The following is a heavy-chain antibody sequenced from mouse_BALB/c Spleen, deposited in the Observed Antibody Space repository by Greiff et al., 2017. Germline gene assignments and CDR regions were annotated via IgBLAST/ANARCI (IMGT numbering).Heavy chain of an antibody. CDR1: GYTFTSYW. Sequence: QVQLKQSGAELARPGASVKLSCKASGYTFTSYWMQWVKQRPGQGLEWIGAIYPGDGDTRYTQKFKGKATLTADKSSSTAYMQLSSLASEDSAVYYCARAPHYYGSSYKDYAMDYWGQGTSVTVSS. CDR3: ARAPHYYGSSYKDYAMDY. J-gene: IGHJ4*01. CDR2: IYPGDGDT. D-gene: IGHD1-1*01. V-gene: IGHV1-87*01.